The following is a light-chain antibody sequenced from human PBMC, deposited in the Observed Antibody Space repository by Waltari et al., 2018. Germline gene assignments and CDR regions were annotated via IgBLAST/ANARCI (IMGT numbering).Light chain of an antibody. J-gene: IGKJ1*01. Sequence: EIVLTQSPGTLSLSPGERATLSCRASQSVRSNYLAWYQQKPGQAPRLLIYGASSRATGIPDRFSGSGSGTAFTLTISRLEPDDFAVYYCQEYDDSPPWTFGQGTKVEIK. CDR2: GAS. CDR1: QSVRSNY. CDR3: QEYDDSPPWT. V-gene: IGKV3-20*01.